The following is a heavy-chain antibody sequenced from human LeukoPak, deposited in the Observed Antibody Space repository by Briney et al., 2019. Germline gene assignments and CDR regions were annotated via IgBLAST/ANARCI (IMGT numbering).Heavy chain of an antibody. V-gene: IGHV3-21*01. Sequence: GGSLRLSCAASGFTFSSYSMNWVRQAPGEGLEWVSSISSSSSYIYYADSVKGRFTISRDNAKNSLYLQMNSLRAEDTAVYYCAREVYGDYVYGMDVWGQGTTVTVSS. CDR1: GFTFSSYS. CDR2: ISSSSSYI. J-gene: IGHJ6*02. CDR3: AREVYGDYVYGMDV. D-gene: IGHD4-17*01.